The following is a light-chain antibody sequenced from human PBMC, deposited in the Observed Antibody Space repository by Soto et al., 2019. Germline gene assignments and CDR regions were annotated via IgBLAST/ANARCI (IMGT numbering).Light chain of an antibody. CDR1: QSLVHSDGIAY. J-gene: IGKJ5*01. V-gene: IGKV2-30*02. Sequence: VMTQSHLSLPVIPGEPASISCRSNQSLVHSDGIAYFSWFQQRPGRSPRRLIYKVSNRDSGVPARFSGSGSGTDFTRKIIIVEAGDGAAYYSKHGTHWMHTFGQGTRREI. CDR3: KHGTHWMHT. CDR2: KVS.